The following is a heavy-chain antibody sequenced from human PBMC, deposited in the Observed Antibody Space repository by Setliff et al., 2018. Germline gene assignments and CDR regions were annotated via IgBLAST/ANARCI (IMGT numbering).Heavy chain of an antibody. D-gene: IGHD3-16*01. V-gene: IGHV3-30*04. CDR1: GFTFSSYA. CDR2: ISYDGSNK. Sequence: LRLSCTASGFTFSSYAMHWVRQAPGKGLEWVAVISYDGSNKYYADSVKGRFTISRDNSKNTLYLQMNSLRAEDTAVYYCARDRLRSDSPWGYFDYWGQGTLVTVSS. CDR3: ARDRLRSDSPWGYFDY. J-gene: IGHJ4*02.